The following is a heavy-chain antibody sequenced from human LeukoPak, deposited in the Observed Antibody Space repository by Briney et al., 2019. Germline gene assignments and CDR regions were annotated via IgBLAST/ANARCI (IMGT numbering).Heavy chain of an antibody. Sequence: GGSLRLSCAASGSTFSSYAMSWVRQAPGKGLEWVSAISGSGGSTYYADSVKGRFTISRDNSKNTLYLQMNSLRAEDTAVYYCAKAPTGIAAAGAVLDIWGQGTMVTVSS. J-gene: IGHJ3*02. CDR1: GSTFSSYA. V-gene: IGHV3-23*01. D-gene: IGHD6-13*01. CDR2: ISGSGGST. CDR3: AKAPTGIAAAGAVLDI.